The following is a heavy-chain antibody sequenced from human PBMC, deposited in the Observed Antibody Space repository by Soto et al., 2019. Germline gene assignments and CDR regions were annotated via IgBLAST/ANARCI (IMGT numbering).Heavy chain of an antibody. D-gene: IGHD6-6*01. CDR1: GFTFRSYG. Sequence: QVQLVESGGGVVQPGRSLRLSCAASGFTFRSYGLHWVRQAPGKGLEWVAVIWYDGGNKHYSDSVKGRITISRDNSKNALYMQMKSLRAADTAVYYCARVTYSSSAAPFRYYGMDVWGQGTTVTVSS. CDR2: IWYDGGNK. CDR3: ARVTYSSSAAPFRYYGMDV. J-gene: IGHJ6*02. V-gene: IGHV3-33*01.